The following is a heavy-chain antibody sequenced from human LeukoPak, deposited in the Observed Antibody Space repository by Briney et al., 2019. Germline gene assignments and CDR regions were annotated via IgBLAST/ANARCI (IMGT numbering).Heavy chain of an antibody. Sequence: GGSLRLSCAASGFTFSSYEMNWVRQAPGKGLEWVSYISSSGSTIYYADSVKGRFTISRDNAKNTLYLQMNSLRAEDTAVYYCARDRRVRGGFDPWGQGTLVTVSS. CDR2: ISSSGSTI. D-gene: IGHD3-10*01. CDR1: GFTFSSYE. V-gene: IGHV3-48*03. J-gene: IGHJ5*02. CDR3: ARDRRVRGGFDP.